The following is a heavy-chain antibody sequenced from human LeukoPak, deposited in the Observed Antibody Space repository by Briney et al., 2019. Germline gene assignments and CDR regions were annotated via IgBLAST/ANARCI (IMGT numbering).Heavy chain of an antibody. CDR3: AREERGGSLFYRIDP. CDR1: GYTFTSYY. Sequence: ASVKLSCKASGYTFTSYYMHWVRQAPGQGLELMGIINPSGGSTSYARKFQGRVTMTRDTSTSTVYMELSSLRSEDTAVYSCAREERGGSLFYRIDPWGQGTLVTVSS. V-gene: IGHV1-46*01. CDR2: INPSGGST. J-gene: IGHJ5*02. D-gene: IGHD2-15*01.